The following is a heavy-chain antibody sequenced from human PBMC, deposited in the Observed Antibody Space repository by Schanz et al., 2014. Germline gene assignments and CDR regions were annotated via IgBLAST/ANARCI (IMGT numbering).Heavy chain of an antibody. CDR2: ISDSGDTA. D-gene: IGHD3-10*01. Sequence: EVQLVESGGRLVQPGGSLRLSCTASGFTFSDYWMSWVRQAPGKGPEWVSLISDSGDTAYYADSVKGRFTISRDNFKGALYLQMNSLRPEDTAVYYCAKYRGYYRVSGSYRELEYWGQGTLVTVSS. V-gene: IGHV3-23*04. CDR1: GFTFSDYW. J-gene: IGHJ4*02. CDR3: AKYRGYYRVSGSYRELEY.